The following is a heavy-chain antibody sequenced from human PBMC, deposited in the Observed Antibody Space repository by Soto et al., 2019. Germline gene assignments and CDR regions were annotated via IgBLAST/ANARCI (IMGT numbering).Heavy chain of an antibody. V-gene: IGHV3-11*01. CDR2: ISSSGSTI. CDR1: GFTFSDYD. D-gene: IGHD6-13*01. Sequence: GGSLRLSCAASGFTFSDYDMSWIRQAPGKGLEWVSYISSSGSTIYYADSVKGRFTISRDNAKNTLYLQMNSLRAEDNAVYYCASYRAYSSSSVSWFDPWGQGTLVTVSS. CDR3: ASYRAYSSSSVSWFDP. J-gene: IGHJ5*02.